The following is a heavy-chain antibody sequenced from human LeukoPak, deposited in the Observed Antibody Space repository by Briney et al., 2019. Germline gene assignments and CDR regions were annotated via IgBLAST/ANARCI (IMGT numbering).Heavy chain of an antibody. J-gene: IGHJ1*01. CDR1: GGSISSYY. D-gene: IGHD2-15*01. V-gene: IGHV4-4*07. CDR2: IYTSGST. Sequence: SETLSLTCTVSGGSISSYYLNWIRQPAGKGLEWIGRIYTSGSTDYNPSLKSRVTMSVDPSKKQFSLNLSSVTAADTAVYYCARDQYCSGGSCPPQHWGQGTLVTVSS. CDR3: ARDQYCSGGSCPPQH.